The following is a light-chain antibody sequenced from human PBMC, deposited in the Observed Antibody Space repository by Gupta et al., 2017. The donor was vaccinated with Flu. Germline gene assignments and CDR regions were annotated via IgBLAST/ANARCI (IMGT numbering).Light chain of an antibody. CDR3: QQYGSSPPHT. CDR2: GAS. CDR1: QSVSSSY. J-gene: IGKJ4*01. V-gene: IGKV3-20*01. Sequence: EIVLTQSPGTLSLSPGERATLSCRASQSVSSSYLAWYQQKPGQAPRLLIYGASSRDTGIPDRFCGSGSGTDFTLTISRREPEDFAGYYCQQYGSSPPHTFGRGTKVEIK.